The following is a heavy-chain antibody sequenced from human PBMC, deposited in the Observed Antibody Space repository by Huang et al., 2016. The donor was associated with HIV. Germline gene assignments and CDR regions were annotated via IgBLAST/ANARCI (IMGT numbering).Heavy chain of an antibody. V-gene: IGHV3-30*03. J-gene: IGHJ4*02. CDR2: ISYDEDNK. CDR3: ARGPIRFLAWLLNFDY. CDR1: GFTFSSYG. Sequence: QILLIESGGGVVQPGRSLRLSCAASGFTFSSYGMHWVRQAPGEVLEWVAVISYDEDNKYYAVSVRGRFTISRDKSKNTLYLQMNSLRIEDTAVYYCARGPIRFLAWLLNFDYWGQGALVTVSS. D-gene: IGHD3-3*01.